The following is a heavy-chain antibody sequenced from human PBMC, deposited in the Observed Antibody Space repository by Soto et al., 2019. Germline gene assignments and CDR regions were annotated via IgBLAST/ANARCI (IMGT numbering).Heavy chain of an antibody. V-gene: IGHV3-23*01. CDR1: GFTFSSYA. CDR3: AKGSGFGESPCGY. J-gene: IGHJ4*02. D-gene: IGHD3-10*01. Sequence: EVQLLESGGGLVQPGGSLRLSCAASGFTFSSYAMSWVRQAPGKGLEWVSAISGSGGSTYYTDSVKGRFTISRDNSKNTLYLQMNSLRAEDTAVYYCAKGSGFGESPCGYWGQGTLVTVSS. CDR2: ISGSGGST.